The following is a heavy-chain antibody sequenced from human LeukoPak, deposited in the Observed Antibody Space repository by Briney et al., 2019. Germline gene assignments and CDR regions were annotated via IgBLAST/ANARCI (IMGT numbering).Heavy chain of an antibody. CDR1: GGSISSSSYC. V-gene: IGHV4-39*01. Sequence: PSETLSLTCTVSGGSISSSSYCWGWIRQPPGKGLEWIGSIYYSGSTYYNPTLKSRFTISVATSKNQFSLKLSSVTAADTAVYYCARHTALFTMSLQFDYWGQGTLVTVSS. J-gene: IGHJ4*02. CDR3: ARHTALFTMSLQFDY. D-gene: IGHD3-22*01. CDR2: IYYSGST.